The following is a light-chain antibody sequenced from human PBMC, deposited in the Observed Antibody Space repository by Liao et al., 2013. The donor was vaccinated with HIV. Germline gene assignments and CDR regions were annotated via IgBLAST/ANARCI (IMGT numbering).Light chain of an antibody. CDR1: KLGEKY. CDR2: QDR. CDR3: QAWDNNAVV. V-gene: IGLV3-1*01. J-gene: IGLJ2*01. Sequence: SYELTQPPSVSVSPGQTASITCSGDKLGEKYACWYQQKPGQSPVLVIYQDRKRPSGIPERFSGSNSGNTATLTISGTQAMDEADYYCQAWDNNAVVFGGGTKLSVL.